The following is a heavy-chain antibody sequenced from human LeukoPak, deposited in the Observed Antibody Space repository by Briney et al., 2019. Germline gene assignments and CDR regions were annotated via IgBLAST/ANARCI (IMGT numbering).Heavy chain of an antibody. V-gene: IGHV3-23*01. Sequence: GGSLRLSCAASGFTFSDYGMSWVRQAPGKGLEWVSAISGSGGSTYYADSVKGRFTISRDNSKNTLYLQMNSLRAEDTAVYYCAKDRRSGAQLNDYWGQGTLVTVSS. CDR3: AKDRRSGAQLNDY. CDR1: GFTFSDYG. J-gene: IGHJ4*02. D-gene: IGHD3-10*01. CDR2: ISGSGGST.